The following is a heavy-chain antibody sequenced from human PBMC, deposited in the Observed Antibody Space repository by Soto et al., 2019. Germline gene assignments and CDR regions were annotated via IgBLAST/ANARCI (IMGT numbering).Heavy chain of an antibody. Sequence: SETLSLTCTVSGGAISSSSYYWGWIRQPPGKGLEWIGSIYYSGSTYYNPSLKSRVTISVDTSKNQFSLKLSSVTAADTAVYYCASQAQIAARLSDYWGQGTLVTVS. CDR1: GGAISSSSYY. V-gene: IGHV4-39*01. J-gene: IGHJ4*02. D-gene: IGHD6-6*01. CDR2: IYYSGST. CDR3: ASQAQIAARLSDY.